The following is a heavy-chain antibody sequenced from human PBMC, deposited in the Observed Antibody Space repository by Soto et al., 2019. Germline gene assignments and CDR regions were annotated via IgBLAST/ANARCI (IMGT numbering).Heavy chain of an antibody. Sequence: SETLSLTCTVSGGSISSDTSYWSWIRQRPGKGLEWIAYIHYSGSTYLNPSLKSRLSISVDTSKNQFSLKLVSVTAADTAVYYCAREPSDYGDYGGYFDYWGQGTLVTVSS. CDR2: IHYSGST. V-gene: IGHV4-31*03. CDR1: GGSISSDTSY. CDR3: AREPSDYGDYGGYFDY. J-gene: IGHJ4*02. D-gene: IGHD4-17*01.